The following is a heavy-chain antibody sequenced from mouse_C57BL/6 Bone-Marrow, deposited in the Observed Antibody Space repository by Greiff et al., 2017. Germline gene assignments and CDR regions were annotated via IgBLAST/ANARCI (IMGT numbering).Heavy chain of an antibody. J-gene: IGHJ4*01. CDR3: ARAPYYYGSRAMDY. V-gene: IGHV5-4*01. Sequence: EVQVVESGGGLVKPGGSLKLSCAASGFTFSSYTMSWVRQTPEKRLEWVATISDGGSYTYYPDNVKGRFTISRDNAKNNLYLQMSHLKSEDTAMYYCARAPYYYGSRAMDYWGQGTSVTVSS. CDR1: GFTFSSYT. CDR2: ISDGGSYT. D-gene: IGHD1-1*01.